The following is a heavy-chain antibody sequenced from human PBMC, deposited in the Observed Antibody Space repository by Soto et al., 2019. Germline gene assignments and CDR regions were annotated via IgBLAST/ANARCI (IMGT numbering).Heavy chain of an antibody. CDR2: INPSDGST. Sequence: ASVKVSCKASGNTFTSYHTHWLRQAPGQGLEWLGKINPSDGSTDFAQKFQGRVTMTRDTSTSTLYLQLSSLTSEDTAVYYCARAFYSGSYPHYFYYFGMDVWGQGTTVTVSS. CDR3: ARAFYSGSYPHYFYYFGMDV. CDR1: GNTFTSYH. V-gene: IGHV1-46*01. D-gene: IGHD1-26*01. J-gene: IGHJ6*02.